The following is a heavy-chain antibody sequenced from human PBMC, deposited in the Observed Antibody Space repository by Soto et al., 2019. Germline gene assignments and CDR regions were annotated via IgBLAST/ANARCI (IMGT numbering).Heavy chain of an antibody. J-gene: IGHJ5*02. CDR2: IYSSGST. V-gene: IGHV4-4*07. CDR3: ARGQRFSDWFDP. CDR1: GGTISGYY. D-gene: IGHD3-3*01. Sequence: SETLSLTCTVTGGTISGYYWTWIRQSAGGGLEWIGRIYSSGSTNYNPSLKRRVTLSLDTSMNHFSLMLSSVTAADTAVYYCARGQRFSDWFDPWGQGTLVTVSS.